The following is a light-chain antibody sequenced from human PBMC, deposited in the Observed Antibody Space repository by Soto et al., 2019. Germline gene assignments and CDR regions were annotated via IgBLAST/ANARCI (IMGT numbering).Light chain of an antibody. CDR1: QSINSW. V-gene: IGKV1-5*03. CDR3: QQYNSFTWT. J-gene: IGKJ1*01. Sequence: DIQMTQSPSTLSASVGDRVTITCRASQSINSWLARYQQKPGKAPKVVIYKASSLQSGVPSRFSGSGSGTEFTLTISSLQPDDFGTYYCQQYNSFTWTFGQGTKVDIK. CDR2: KAS.